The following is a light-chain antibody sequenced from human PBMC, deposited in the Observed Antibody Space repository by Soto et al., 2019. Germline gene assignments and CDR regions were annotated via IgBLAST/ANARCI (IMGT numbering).Light chain of an antibody. CDR1: QDISNY. CDR2: DAS. V-gene: IGKV1-33*01. CDR3: QQYDNLLSIT. Sequence: DIPMTQSPSSLSASVGDRVTITCQASQDISNYLNWYQQKPGKAPKLLIFDASNLETGVPSRFSGSVSGTDFTFTISSLQPEDIATYYCQQYDNLLSITFGQGTRLEIK. J-gene: IGKJ5*01.